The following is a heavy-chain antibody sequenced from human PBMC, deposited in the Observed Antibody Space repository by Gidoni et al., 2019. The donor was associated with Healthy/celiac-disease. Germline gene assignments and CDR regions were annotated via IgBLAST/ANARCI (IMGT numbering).Heavy chain of an antibody. CDR2: ISDGGST. CDR1: GGSISRSSYS. CDR3: ARGLGYCSGGSCDDADS. V-gene: IGHV4-39*01. J-gene: IGHJ4*02. Sequence: QLQLQESGPGLVKPSETLSCTCTVSGGSISRSSYSWGWIRQPPGKGLEWIGIISDGGSTYYNPSLKSRVTISVDTSKNQFSLKLSSVTAADTAVYYCARGLGYCSGGSCDDADSWGQGTLVTVSS. D-gene: IGHD2-15*01.